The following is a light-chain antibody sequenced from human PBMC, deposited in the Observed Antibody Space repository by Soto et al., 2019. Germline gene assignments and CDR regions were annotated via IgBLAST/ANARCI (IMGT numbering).Light chain of an antibody. CDR1: QSVSSY. J-gene: IGKJ1*01. V-gene: IGKV3-11*01. CDR3: QQRSNWPPT. CDR2: DAS. Sequence: EIVLTQSPATLSLSPGERATLSCRASQSVSSYLAWYQQKPGQAPRLLIYDASNKATGIPARCSGSGSGTDFTLHISSLEHEDFAVYYCQQRSNWPPTFGQGTKVEIK.